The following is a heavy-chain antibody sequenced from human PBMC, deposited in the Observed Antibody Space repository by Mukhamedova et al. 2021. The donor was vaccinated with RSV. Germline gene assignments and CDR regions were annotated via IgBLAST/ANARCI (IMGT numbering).Heavy chain of an antibody. J-gene: IGHJ3*02. D-gene: IGHD6-13*01. V-gene: IGHV4-39*01. CDR3: KKEYSSCWYGGRDAFDI. Sequence: IRQPPGKGLEWIGSIHYSGSTYYNPSLKSRVTISVDTSKNQFSLKLSSVTAADTAVYYCKKEYSSCWYGGRDAFDIWGQGTMVTV. CDR2: IHYSGST.